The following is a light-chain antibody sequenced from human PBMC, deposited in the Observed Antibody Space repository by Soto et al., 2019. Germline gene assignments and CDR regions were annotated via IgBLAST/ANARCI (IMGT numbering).Light chain of an antibody. CDR1: HSVSSSY. V-gene: IGKV3-20*01. CDR2: GTS. CDR3: QQYGSSST. Sequence: IVLTQSPGTLSLSPGERATLSCRASHSVSSSYLAWYQQKPGQAPRLLIYGTSSRATGIPDRFSGSGSGTDFTLTISRLDPEYFAVYYCQQYGSSSTFGQGTKVDIK. J-gene: IGKJ1*01.